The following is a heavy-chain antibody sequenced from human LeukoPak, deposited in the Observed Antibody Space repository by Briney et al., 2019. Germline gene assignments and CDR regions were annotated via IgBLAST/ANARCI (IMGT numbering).Heavy chain of an antibody. V-gene: IGHV3-15*01. J-gene: IGHJ4*02. CDR3: TTGLRLFPLDY. Sequence: GGSLRLSCAASGFNFSNAWMSWVRQAPGQGLESVGRIKSKTDGGTTDYAAPVKGRFTISKDDSKNTLYQQMNSLKTEDTAVYYCTTGLRLFPLDYWGQGPLVTFFS. D-gene: IGHD3-3*01. CDR2: IKSKTDGGTT. CDR1: GFNFSNAW.